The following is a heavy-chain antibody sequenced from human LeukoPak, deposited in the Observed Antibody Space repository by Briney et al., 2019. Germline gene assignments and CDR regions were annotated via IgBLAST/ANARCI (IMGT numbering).Heavy chain of an antibody. CDR3: ARRYSGSSRFDP. Sequence: GGSLRLSCAASGFTFSSHAMSWVRQAPGKGLEWVSTISGSGDSTYYADSVKGRFTISRDNSKNTLYLQMNSQRAEDTAVYYCARRYSGSSRFDPWGQGTLVTVSS. J-gene: IGHJ5*02. D-gene: IGHD1-26*01. V-gene: IGHV3-23*01. CDR1: GFTFSSHA. CDR2: ISGSGDST.